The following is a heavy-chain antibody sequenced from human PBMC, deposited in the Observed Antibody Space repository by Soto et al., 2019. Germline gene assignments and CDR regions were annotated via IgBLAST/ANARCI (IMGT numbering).Heavy chain of an antibody. CDR2: ISYDGSNK. J-gene: IGHJ4*02. CDR1: GFTFSSYA. CDR3: AREGGTGIAVSPSDY. Sequence: GGSLRLSCAASGFTFSSYAMHWVRQAPGKWLEWVAVISYDGSNKYYADSVKGRFTISRDNSKNTLYLQMNSLRAEDTAVYYCAREGGTGIAVSPSDYWGQGXLVTVYS. V-gene: IGHV3-30-3*01. D-gene: IGHD6-19*01.